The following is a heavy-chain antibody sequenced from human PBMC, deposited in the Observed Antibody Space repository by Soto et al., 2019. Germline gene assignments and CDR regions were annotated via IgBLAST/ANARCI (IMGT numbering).Heavy chain of an antibody. Sequence: QVQLQESGPGLVKPSQTLSLTCTVSGGSISSGGYYWSWIRQHPGKGLEWIGYIYYSGSTYYNPSLQRRXSIXVXTSKNQFSLKLSSVTAADTAVYYCARLKGDYDGMDVWGQGTTVTVSS. J-gene: IGHJ6*02. CDR1: GGSISSGGYY. V-gene: IGHV4-31*03. CDR3: ARLKGDYDGMDV. CDR2: IYYSGST.